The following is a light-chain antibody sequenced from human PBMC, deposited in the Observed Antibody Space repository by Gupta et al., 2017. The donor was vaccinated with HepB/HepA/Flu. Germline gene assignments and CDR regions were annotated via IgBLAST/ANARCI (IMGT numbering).Light chain of an antibody. J-gene: IGKJ2*01. CDR1: QSISSY. Sequence: DIQMTQSPSSLSASVGDRVTITCRASQSISSYLNWYQQKPGKAPKLLIYAASSLQSGVPSRFSGSGSATDFTLTIIRRQPEDFATYYCQHRYSTPYTFGQGTXMEIK. CDR3: QHRYSTPYT. CDR2: AAS. V-gene: IGKV1-39*01.